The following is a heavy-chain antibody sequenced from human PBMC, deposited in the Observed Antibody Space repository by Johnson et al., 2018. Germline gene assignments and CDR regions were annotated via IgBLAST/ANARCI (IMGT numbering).Heavy chain of an antibody. CDR2: ISGSGGST. CDR1: GFTFSSYA. Sequence: VQLVQSGGGLVQPRGSLRLSCAASGFTFSSYAMRWVRQAPGKGLEWVSAISGSGGSTYYADSVKGRFNISRDNAKNTLYLPMNSLRAEDTAVYYFAREMSYYNSSGQLYYYGMDVWGQGTTVTVSS. J-gene: IGHJ6*02. V-gene: IGHV3-23*04. CDR3: AREMSYYNSSGQLYYYGMDV. D-gene: IGHD3-22*01.